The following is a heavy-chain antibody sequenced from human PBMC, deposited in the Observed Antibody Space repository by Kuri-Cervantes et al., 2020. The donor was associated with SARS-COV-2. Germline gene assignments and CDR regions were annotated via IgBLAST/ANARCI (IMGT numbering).Heavy chain of an antibody. V-gene: IGHV3-23*01. J-gene: IGHJ3*01. CDR2: INYDAESS. CDR3: AKDPWAVVFSGAFDA. CDR1: GFTVTTFD. D-gene: IGHD1-26*01. Sequence: GESLKISCAASGFTVTTFDMSWVRQAPGKGLEWVSTINYDAESSYHAAAVKGRFTISRYNSQNSLFLQMDNLSAEDTATYYCAKDPWAVVFSGAFDAWGQGTMVTVSS.